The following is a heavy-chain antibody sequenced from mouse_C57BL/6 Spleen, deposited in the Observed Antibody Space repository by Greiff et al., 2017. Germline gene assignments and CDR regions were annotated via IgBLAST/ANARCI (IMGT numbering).Heavy chain of an antibody. V-gene: IGHV1-77*01. CDR3: ARWGSLYYCDY. D-gene: IGHD1-1*01. J-gene: IGHJ2*01. CDR1: GYTFTDYY. CDR2: IGPGSGST. Sequence: QVQLQQSGAELVKPGASVKISCKASGYTFTDYYINWVKQRPGQGLEWIGKIGPGSGSTSYNEKFKGKATLTADKASSTAYMQLSSLTSEDSAVYFCARWGSLYYCDYWGQGTTLTVSS.